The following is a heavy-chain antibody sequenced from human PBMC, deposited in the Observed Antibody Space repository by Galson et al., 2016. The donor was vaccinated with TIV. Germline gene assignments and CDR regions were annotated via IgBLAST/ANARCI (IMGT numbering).Heavy chain of an antibody. CDR3: ARWAHSGSYYDYFQN. V-gene: IGHV4-4*08. CDR1: GGSISSHY. J-gene: IGHJ1*01. CDR2: ICNSGST. D-gene: IGHD1-26*01. Sequence: ETLSLTCTVSGGSISSHYWNWIRQPPGKGLEWIGNICNSGSTDYTPSLESRLTIFLDTSRNQFSMRLISVTAADTAVYYCARWAHSGSYYDYFQNWGQGTLVTVSS.